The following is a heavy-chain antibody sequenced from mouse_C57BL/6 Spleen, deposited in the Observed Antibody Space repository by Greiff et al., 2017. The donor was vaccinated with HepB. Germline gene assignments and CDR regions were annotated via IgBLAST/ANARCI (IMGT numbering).Heavy chain of an antibody. V-gene: IGHV5-6*01. J-gene: IGHJ2*01. CDR1: GFTFSSYG. CDR2: ISSGGSYT. CDR3: ARHKLGYYFGC. Sequence: EVQRVESGGDLVKPGGSLKLSCAASGFTFSSYGMSWVRQTPDKRLEWVATISSGGSYTYYPDSVKGRCTIARDKAKNTLYLQMSSLKSEDTAMYYGARHKLGYYFGCWGQGTTLTGSS. D-gene: IGHD4-1*01.